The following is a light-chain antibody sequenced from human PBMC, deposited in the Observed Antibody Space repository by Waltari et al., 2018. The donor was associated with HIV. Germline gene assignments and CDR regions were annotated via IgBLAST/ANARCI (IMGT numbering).Light chain of an antibody. CDR2: KNN. Sequence: QSVLTQPPSASGTPGQRVTISCSGSRSNIGSNTVTWYQQLPGTAPKLLIYKNNQRPSGGPDRFSGSKSGTSASLAISGLQSEDEADYYCAAWDDSLNGVIFGGGTKLTVL. CDR3: AAWDDSLNGVI. J-gene: IGLJ2*01. V-gene: IGLV1-44*01. CDR1: RSNIGSNT.